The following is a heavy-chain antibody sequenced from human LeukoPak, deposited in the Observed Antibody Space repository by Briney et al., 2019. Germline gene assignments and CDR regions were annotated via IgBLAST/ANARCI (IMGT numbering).Heavy chain of an antibody. D-gene: IGHD5-12*01. CDR1: GYSISSGYY. CDR3: ARRYREFDY. Sequence: SETLFLTCTVSGYSISSGYYWGWIRQPPGKGLEWIGSIYHSGSTYYNPSLKSRVTISVDTSKNQFSLKLSSVTAADTAVYYCARRYREFDYWGQGTLVTVSS. J-gene: IGHJ4*02. V-gene: IGHV4-38-2*02. CDR2: IYHSGST.